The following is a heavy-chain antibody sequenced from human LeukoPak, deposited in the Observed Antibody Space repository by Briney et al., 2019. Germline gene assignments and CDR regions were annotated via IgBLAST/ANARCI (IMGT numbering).Heavy chain of an antibody. J-gene: IGHJ5*02. Sequence: PSQTLSPTCTVSGGSISSVDHYWSWIRQPPGKGLEWIGYIYYSGSAYYNPALKSRVSISVDTSKNQFSLKLCSVTAADTAVYYCARGGDYGDNWFDPWGQGTLVTVSS. CDR2: IYYSGSA. D-gene: IGHD4-17*01. CDR1: GGSISSVDHY. CDR3: ARGGDYGDNWFDP. V-gene: IGHV4-30-4*01.